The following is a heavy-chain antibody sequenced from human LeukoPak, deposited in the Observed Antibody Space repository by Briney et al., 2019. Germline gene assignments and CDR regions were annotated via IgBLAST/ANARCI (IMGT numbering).Heavy chain of an antibody. CDR2: INPNSGGT. CDR1: GYTFTGYY. D-gene: IGHD3-16*01. J-gene: IGHJ4*02. Sequence: ASVTVSCKASGYTFTGYYMHWVRQAPGQGLEWMGWINPNSGGTNYAQKFQGRVTMTRDTSISTAYMELNRLRSDDTAMYYCARGEYSNGYPYRLDSWGQGTLVTVSS. V-gene: IGHV1-2*02. CDR3: ARGEYSNGYPYRLDS.